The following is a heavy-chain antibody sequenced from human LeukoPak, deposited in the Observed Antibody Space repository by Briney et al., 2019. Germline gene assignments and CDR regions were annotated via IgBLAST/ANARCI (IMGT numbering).Heavy chain of an antibody. V-gene: IGHV4-59*01. Sequence: PSETLSLTCTVSGGSISSYYWSWIRQPPGKGLEWIGYIYYSGSTNYNPSLKSRVTISVDTSKNQFSLKLRSVIAADTAVYYCAREGHWTPDAFDIWGQGTMVTVSS. CDR1: GGSISSYY. CDR3: AREGHWTPDAFDI. D-gene: IGHD1-1*01. J-gene: IGHJ3*02. CDR2: IYYSGST.